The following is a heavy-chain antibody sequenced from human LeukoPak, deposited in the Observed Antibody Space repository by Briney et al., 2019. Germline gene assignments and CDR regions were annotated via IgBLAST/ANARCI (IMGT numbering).Heavy chain of an antibody. D-gene: IGHD1-26*01. Sequence: GGSLRLSCAASGFTFSSYAMHWVRQAPGKGLEYVSAISSNGGSTYYANSVKGRFTISRDNSKNTLYLQMGSLRAEDMAVYYCARSPKLRWELRGYYFDYWGQGTLVTVSS. J-gene: IGHJ4*02. CDR1: GFTFSSYA. V-gene: IGHV3-64*01. CDR3: ARSPKLRWELRGYYFDY. CDR2: ISSNGGST.